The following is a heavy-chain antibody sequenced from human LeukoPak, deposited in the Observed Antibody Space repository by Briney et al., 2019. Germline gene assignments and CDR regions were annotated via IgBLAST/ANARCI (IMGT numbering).Heavy chain of an antibody. J-gene: IGHJ4*02. Sequence: PGGSLRLSCAASGFTVSSNYMSWVRQAPGKGLEWVSFIYSGGSTYYADSVKGRFTTSRDNSKNTLYLQMNSLRAEDTAVYYCARDLSSSSWNNFDYWGQGTLVTVSS. D-gene: IGHD6-13*01. CDR2: IYSGGST. CDR3: ARDLSSSSWNNFDY. CDR1: GFTVSSNY. V-gene: IGHV3-53*01.